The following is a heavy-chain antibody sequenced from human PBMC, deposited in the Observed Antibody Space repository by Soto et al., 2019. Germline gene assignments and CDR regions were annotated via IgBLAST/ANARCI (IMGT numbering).Heavy chain of an antibody. CDR1: GFTFSGSA. CDR2: IRSKANSYAT. CDR3: TSYYRGHPRMDV. J-gene: IGHJ6*02. V-gene: IGHV3-73*01. Sequence: EVQLVESGGGLVQPGGSLKLSCAASGFTFSGSAMHWVRQASGKGLEWVGRIRSKANSYATAYAASVKGRFTISRDDSKNTAYLQMNSLKTEDTAVYYCTSYYRGHPRMDVWGQGTTVTVSS. D-gene: IGHD1-26*01.